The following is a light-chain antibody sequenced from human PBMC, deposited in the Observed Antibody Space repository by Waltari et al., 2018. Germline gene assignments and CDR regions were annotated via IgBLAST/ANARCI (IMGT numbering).Light chain of an antibody. V-gene: IGLV2-23*01. Sequence: QSALTQPASVSGSPGQSITISCTGTSSDVGSYNLVSWYQHQPGKAPKVMIYEGSERPSGVSNRFSGSKSGNTASLTISGVQAEDEADYYCCSYAGSSPSVVFGGGTKLTVL. J-gene: IGLJ2*01. CDR1: SSDVGSYNL. CDR3: CSYAGSSPSVV. CDR2: EGS.